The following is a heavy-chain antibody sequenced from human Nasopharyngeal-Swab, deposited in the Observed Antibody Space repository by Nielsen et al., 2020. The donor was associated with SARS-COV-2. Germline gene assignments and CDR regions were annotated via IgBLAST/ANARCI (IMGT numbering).Heavy chain of an antibody. CDR1: GYAFTRFG. Sequence: ASVKVSCKASGYAFTRFGINWVRQAPGQGLEWMGWISGYNGKSAYAQQFQGRVTMTIDTSTSTTYMELRNLRSDDTAVYYCARGVGFLEWSADNWLDPWGQGTPVTVSS. V-gene: IGHV1-18*01. D-gene: IGHD3-3*01. CDR3: ARGVGFLEWSADNWLDP. CDR2: ISGYNGKS. J-gene: IGHJ5*02.